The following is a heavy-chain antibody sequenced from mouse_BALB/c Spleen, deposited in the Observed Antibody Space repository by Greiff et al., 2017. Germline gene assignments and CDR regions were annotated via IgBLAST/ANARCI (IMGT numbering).Heavy chain of an antibody. V-gene: IGHV5-9-3*01. CDR2: ISSGGSYT. D-gene: IGHD2-1*01. CDR1: GFTFSSYA. Sequence: EVQLVESGGGLVKPGGSLKLSCAASGFTFSSYAMSWVRQTPEKRLEWVATISSGGSYTYYPDSVKGRFTISRDNAKNTLYLQMSSLRSEDTAMYYCANGNSWYFDVWGAGTTVTVSS. CDR3: ANGNSWYFDV. J-gene: IGHJ1*01.